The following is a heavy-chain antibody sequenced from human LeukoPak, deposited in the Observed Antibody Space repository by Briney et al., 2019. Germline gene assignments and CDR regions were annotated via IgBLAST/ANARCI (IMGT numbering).Heavy chain of an antibody. CDR2: INPSGGST. Sequence: ASVKVSCKASGYTFTSYYMHWVRQAPGQGLEWMGIINPSGGSTSYAQKFQGRVTMTTDTSTSTAYMELRSLRSDDTAVYYCARGGLYDSGAFDIWGQGTMVTVSS. CDR1: GYTFTSYY. D-gene: IGHD3-3*01. J-gene: IGHJ3*02. CDR3: ARGGLYDSGAFDI. V-gene: IGHV1-46*01.